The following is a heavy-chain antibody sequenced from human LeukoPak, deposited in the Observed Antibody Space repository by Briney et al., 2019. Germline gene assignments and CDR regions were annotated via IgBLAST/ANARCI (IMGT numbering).Heavy chain of an antibody. CDR2: IKQDGTEK. J-gene: IGHJ4*02. V-gene: IGHV3-7*01. CDR1: GFTFSSHY. D-gene: IGHD4-23*01. CDR3: ARSSRAAMYAYGGVFDY. Sequence: GGSLRLSCAASGFTFSSHYMTWVRQAPGKGLEWVATIKQDGTEKHYVDSVSGRFTISRDNAKNSLLLQMNSLRAEDTAIYYCARSSRAAMYAYGGVFDYWGQGTLVTVSS.